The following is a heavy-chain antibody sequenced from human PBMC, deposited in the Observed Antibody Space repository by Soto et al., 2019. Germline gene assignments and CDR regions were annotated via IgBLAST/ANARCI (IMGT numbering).Heavy chain of an antibody. CDR3: ARDFEELLNILIFGVVSPTYYYAMDV. CDR2: INAGNGNT. Sequence: ASVKVSCKASGYTFTSYAMHWVRQAPGQRLEWMGWINAGNGNTKYSQKFQGRVTITRDTSASTAYMELSSLRSEDTAVYYCARDFEELLNILIFGVVSPTYYYAMDVWGQWTPVTVS. D-gene: IGHD3-3*01. V-gene: IGHV1-3*01. J-gene: IGHJ6*02. CDR1: GYTFTSYA.